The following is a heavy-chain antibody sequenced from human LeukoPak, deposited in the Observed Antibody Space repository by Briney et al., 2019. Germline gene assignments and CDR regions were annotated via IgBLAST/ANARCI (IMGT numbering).Heavy chain of an antibody. CDR1: GYTFTGFY. CDR3: ARAHLIAAPGYNWFDP. CDR2: INPNSGGT. J-gene: IGHJ5*02. Sequence: GASVKVSCKASGYTFTGFYMHWVRQALGQGLEWMGWINPNSGGTNYAQKFQGRVTMTRDTSINTAYMELSTLRSDDTAVFYCARAHLIAAPGYNWFDPWGQGTLVTVSS. D-gene: IGHD6-13*01. V-gene: IGHV1-2*02.